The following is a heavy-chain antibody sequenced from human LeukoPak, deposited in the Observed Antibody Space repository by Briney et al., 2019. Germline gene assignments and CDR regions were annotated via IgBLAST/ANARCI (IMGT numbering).Heavy chain of an antibody. CDR2: ISAYNGNT. D-gene: IGHD3-9*01. Sequence: ASVKVSCQASGYTFTGYYMHWVRQAPGQGLEWMGWISAYNGNTNYAQKLQGRVTMTTDTSTSTAYMELRSLRSDDTAVYYCARSYDILTGYYNPPGFFDYWGQGTLVTVSS. CDR3: ARSYDILTGYYNPPGFFDY. J-gene: IGHJ4*02. CDR1: GYTFTGYY. V-gene: IGHV1-18*04.